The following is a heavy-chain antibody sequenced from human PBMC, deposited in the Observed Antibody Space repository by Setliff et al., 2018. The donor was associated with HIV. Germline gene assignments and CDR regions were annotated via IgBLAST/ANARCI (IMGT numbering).Heavy chain of an antibody. J-gene: IGHJ6*03. CDR2: ISGYNGNT. V-gene: IGHV1-18*04. Sequence: ASVKVSCKASGCTFINFGITWVRQAPGQGLEWVGYISGYNGNTKYAQNVQGRVTMTTDTSTSTAYMELRSLRYDDTAVYYCARDPRSGYDSDTAMVTVYYYYMDVWGKGTTVTVSS. CDR1: GCTFINFG. CDR3: ARDPRSGYDSDTAMVTVYYYYMDV. D-gene: IGHD5-18*01.